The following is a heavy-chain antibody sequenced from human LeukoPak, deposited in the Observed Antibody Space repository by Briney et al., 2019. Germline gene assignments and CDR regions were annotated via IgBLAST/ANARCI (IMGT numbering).Heavy chain of an antibody. CDR1: GFTFSSYS. Sequence: PGGSLRLSCAASGFTFSSYSMNWVRQAPGKGLEWVSSISSSSSYIYYADSVKGRFTISRGNAKNSLYLQMNSLRTEDTAMYYCTRDSWGRPVFDYWGQGTLVTVSS. CDR2: ISSSSSYI. J-gene: IGHJ4*02. D-gene: IGHD7-27*01. CDR3: TRDSWGRPVFDY. V-gene: IGHV3-21*03.